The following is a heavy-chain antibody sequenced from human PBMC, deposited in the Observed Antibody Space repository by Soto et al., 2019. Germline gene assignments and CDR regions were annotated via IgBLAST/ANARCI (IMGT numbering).Heavy chain of an antibody. V-gene: IGHV3-30-3*01. Sequence: QVQLVESGGGVVQPGTSLRLSCAASGFTLSSYSIHWVRQAPGKGLDWVAVISYDGNTQFYGDSVKGRFIVSRDNSRNNLYWQLNNLQDEATAIYYWETESRPFRISQHDVNYWCQGTLVTVSS. D-gene: IGHD6-13*01. J-gene: IGHJ4*02. CDR2: ISYDGNTQ. CDR3: ETESRPFRISQHDVNY. CDR1: GFTLSSYS.